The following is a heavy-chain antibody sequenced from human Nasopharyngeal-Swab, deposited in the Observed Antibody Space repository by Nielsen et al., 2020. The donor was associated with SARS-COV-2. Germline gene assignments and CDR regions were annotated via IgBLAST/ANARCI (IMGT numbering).Heavy chain of an antibody. J-gene: IGHJ4*02. V-gene: IGHV3-53*01. CDR1: GLSVSSNY. D-gene: IGHD5-24*01. CDR2: IYLGGST. Sequence: LKISCAASGLSVSSNYMSWVRQAPGKGLEWVSIIYLGGSTYYADSVKGRFTISRDSSWNTLYLQMNSLTAEDTAVYYCARVLDGYNGFDYWGQGTLVTVSS. CDR3: ARVLDGYNGFDY.